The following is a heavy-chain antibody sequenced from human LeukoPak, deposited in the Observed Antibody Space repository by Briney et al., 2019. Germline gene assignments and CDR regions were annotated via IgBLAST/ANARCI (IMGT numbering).Heavy chain of an antibody. Sequence: GGSLRLSCAASGFTFSSYGMHWVRQAPGKGLEWVAFIRYDGSNKYYADSVKGRFTISRDNSKNTLYLQMNSLRAEDTAVYYCASIGSNYSPYFYYGMDVWGQGTTVTVSS. V-gene: IGHV3-30*02. CDR1: GFTFSSYG. CDR2: IRYDGSNK. CDR3: ASIGSNYSPYFYYGMDV. J-gene: IGHJ6*02. D-gene: IGHD4-11*01.